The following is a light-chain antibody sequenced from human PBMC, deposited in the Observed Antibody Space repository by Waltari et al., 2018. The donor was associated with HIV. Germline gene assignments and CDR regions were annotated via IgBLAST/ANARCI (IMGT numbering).Light chain of an antibody. CDR2: AAS. V-gene: IGKV1-27*01. CDR3: QKFNSAPLT. J-gene: IGKJ4*01. CDR1: QGISNF. Sequence: DIQMTQSPSSLSAYVGDRVPITCRPSQGISNFLTWYQHKPGNVPKLLIYAASTLQSGVPSRFSGSGSGTDFTLTITNLQPEDIGTYYCQKFNSAPLTFGGGTKVEIK.